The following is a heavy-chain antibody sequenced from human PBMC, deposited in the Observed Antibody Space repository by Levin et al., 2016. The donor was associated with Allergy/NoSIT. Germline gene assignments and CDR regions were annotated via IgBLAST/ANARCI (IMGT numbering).Heavy chain of an antibody. Sequence: GGSLRLSCEASGFTLTDYWMTWVRQAPGKGLEWVAYIKYDGSEKYYLDSVKGRFTISRDSAKNTLYLQMNILRAEDTALYYCANLEPPFDSWGQGTLVTVSS. CDR1: GFTLTDYW. J-gene: IGHJ4*02. D-gene: IGHD1-14*01. CDR2: IKYDGSEK. V-gene: IGHV3-7*03. CDR3: ANLEPPFDS.